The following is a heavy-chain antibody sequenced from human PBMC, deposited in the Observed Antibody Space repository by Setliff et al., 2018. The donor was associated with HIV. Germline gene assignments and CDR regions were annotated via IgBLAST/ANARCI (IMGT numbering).Heavy chain of an antibody. D-gene: IGHD2-21*01. J-gene: IGHJ5*02. CDR1: GYSFTNYD. CDR2: MSPKSGYA. Sequence: WASVKVSCKASGYSFTNYDINWVRQAPGHGLEWVGWMSPKSGYADYAQKFQGRVTMTRNTSINTVYMELSSLKSEDTAVYYCARDKSDIVGEVWLDPWCQGTLVPSPQ. V-gene: IGHV1-8*01. CDR3: ARDKSDIVGEVWLDP.